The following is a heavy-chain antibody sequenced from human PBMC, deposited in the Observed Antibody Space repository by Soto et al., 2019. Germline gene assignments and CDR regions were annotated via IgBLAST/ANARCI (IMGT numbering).Heavy chain of an antibody. Sequence: QVQLVESGGGVVQPGRSLRLSCAASGFTFSSFAMHWVRQAPGKGLEWQAVISSDVVNYYYAESVKGRFTISRDNSKNTLDLPMNRLRNADTAVYYCGRGVAWTPEGLGYWGQGTLVTVSS. D-gene: IGHD2-15*01. CDR1: GFTFSSFA. CDR3: GRGVAWTPEGLGY. CDR2: ISSDVVNY. V-gene: IGHV3-30-3*01. J-gene: IGHJ4*02.